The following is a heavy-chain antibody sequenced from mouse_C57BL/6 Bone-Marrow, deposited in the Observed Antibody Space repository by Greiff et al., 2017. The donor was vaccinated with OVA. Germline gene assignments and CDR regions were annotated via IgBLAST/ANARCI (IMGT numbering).Heavy chain of an antibody. CDR1: GYTFTSYW. J-gene: IGHJ3*01. CDR2: IDPSDSYT. Sequence: QVQLQQPGAELVMPGASVKLSCKASGYTFTSYWMHWVKQRPGQGLEWIGEIDPSDSYTNYNQKFKGKSTLTVDKSSSTAYMQLSSLTSESSAVSSCARGVLLCPAYWGQGTLVTVSA. CDR3: ARGVLLCPAY. V-gene: IGHV1-69*01. D-gene: IGHD6-1*01.